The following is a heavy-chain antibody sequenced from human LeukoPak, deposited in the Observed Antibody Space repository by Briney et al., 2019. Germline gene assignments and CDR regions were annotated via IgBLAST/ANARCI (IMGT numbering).Heavy chain of an antibody. V-gene: IGHV4-59*08. D-gene: IGHD6-19*01. CDR1: GGSFSTYY. CDR2: IYYSGST. CDR3: ARHRSSGWYYYFDF. J-gene: IGHJ4*02. Sequence: PSETLSLTCTVSGGSFSTYYWSWIRQPPGKGLEWIGYIYYSGSTNYNPSLKSRVTISVDTSKNQFSLKLSSVTAADTAMYYCARHRSSGWYYYFDFWGQGTLVTVSS.